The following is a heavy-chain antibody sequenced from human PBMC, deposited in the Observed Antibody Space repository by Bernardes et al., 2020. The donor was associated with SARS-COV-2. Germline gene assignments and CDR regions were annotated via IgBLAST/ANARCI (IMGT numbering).Heavy chain of an antibody. CDR3: ARLRYNYGYYVDY. CDR2: IYFSGST. Sequence: SETLSLTCTVPGVSISSNYWTWVRQPPGKGLEWIGYIYFSGSTNYGPSLKSRVTISLDTPKNQFSLRLSSVTAADTAVYYCARLRYNYGYYVDYWGPGTLVTVSS. J-gene: IGHJ4*02. D-gene: IGHD5-18*01. CDR1: GVSISSNY. V-gene: IGHV4-59*01.